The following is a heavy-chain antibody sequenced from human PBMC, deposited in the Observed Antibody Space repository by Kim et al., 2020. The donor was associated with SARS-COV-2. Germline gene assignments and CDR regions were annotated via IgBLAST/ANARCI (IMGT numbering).Heavy chain of an antibody. Sequence: ASVKVSCKASGYTFTGYFIHWVRQAPGQGLEWMGWINPNSGGTKYAQKFQGRVTMTRDTSINTAHMELTRLTSDDTAVYYCARLEDYDTCTGYSRSPDYWGQGTLVTVSS. CDR3: ARLEDYDTCTGYSRSPDY. V-gene: IGHV1-2*02. D-gene: IGHD3-9*01. CDR1: GYTFTGYF. J-gene: IGHJ4*02. CDR2: INPNSGGT.